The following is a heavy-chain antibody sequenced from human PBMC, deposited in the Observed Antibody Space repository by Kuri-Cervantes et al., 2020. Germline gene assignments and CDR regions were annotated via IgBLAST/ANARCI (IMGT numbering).Heavy chain of an antibody. CDR2: IYWNSDTT. CDR3: AKDQNHKYSSGRNDAFDI. CDR1: GFTSQDHA. V-gene: IGHV3-9*02. Sequence: GGSLRLSCVASGFTSQDHAMHWVRQAPGKGLEWVSGIYWNSDTTGYADSVKGRFTISRDNAKNSLYLQMNSLRAEDTALYYCAKDQNHKYSSGRNDAFDIWGQGTMVTVSS. J-gene: IGHJ3*02. D-gene: IGHD6-19*01.